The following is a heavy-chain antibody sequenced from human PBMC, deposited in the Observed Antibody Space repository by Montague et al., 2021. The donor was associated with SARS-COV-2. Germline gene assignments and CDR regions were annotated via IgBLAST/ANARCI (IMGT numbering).Heavy chain of an antibody. CDR3: ARDLGNVYEFRTTSYCIDL. V-gene: IGHV4-31*03. Sequence: TLSLTCTVSGGSISSSGYYWGWIRQHPGKGLEWIGYIYYSGSTYYNPSLKSRVTISVDTSKNQFSLKLSSVTAADTAVYYCARDLGNVYEFRTTSYCIDLWGQGTPVTVSS. CDR1: GGSISSSGYY. CDR2: IYYSGST. D-gene: IGHD3-3*01. J-gene: IGHJ6*02.